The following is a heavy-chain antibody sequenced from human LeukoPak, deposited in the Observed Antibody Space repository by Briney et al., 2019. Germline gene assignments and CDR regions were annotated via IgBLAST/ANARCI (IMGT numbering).Heavy chain of an antibody. J-gene: IGHJ6*02. CDR3: ARDGGYDSSGYHLLGLYCYGMDV. Sequence: SETLSLTCAVYGGSFSGYYWSWIRQPPGKGLEWIGEINHSGSTNYNPSLKSRVTISVDTSKNQFSLKLSSVTAADTAVYYCARDGGYDSSGYHLLGLYCYGMDVWGQGTTVTVSS. CDR2: INHSGST. D-gene: IGHD3-22*01. CDR1: GGSFSGYY. V-gene: IGHV4-34*01.